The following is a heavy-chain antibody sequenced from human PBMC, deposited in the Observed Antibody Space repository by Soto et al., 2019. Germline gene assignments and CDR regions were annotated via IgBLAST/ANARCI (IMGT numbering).Heavy chain of an antibody. Sequence: QVQLVESGGGVVQPGRSLRLSCAASGFTFSSYGMHWVRQAPGKGLEWVAGIWYDGSNKYYADSVKGRFTISRDNSKNTLYLQMNSLRAEDTAVYYCARDSRGRAVTYGVGAFDIWGQGTMVTVSS. CDR2: IWYDGSNK. CDR1: GFTFSSYG. V-gene: IGHV3-33*01. CDR3: ARDSRGRAVTYGVGAFDI. J-gene: IGHJ3*02. D-gene: IGHD4-17*01.